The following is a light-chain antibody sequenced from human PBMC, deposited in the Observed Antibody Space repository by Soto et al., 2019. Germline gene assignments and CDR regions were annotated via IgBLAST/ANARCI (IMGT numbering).Light chain of an antibody. Sequence: EIAMTQSPATLSVSPGERATLSCRASQSVRSNLAWYQPKPGQAPRLLIYGASTRATGIPARFSGSGSGTEFTLTISSLQSEDFAVYYCQQYNNWPPYTFGQGTKLEIK. CDR3: QQYNNWPPYT. CDR2: GAS. V-gene: IGKV3-15*01. CDR1: QSVRSN. J-gene: IGKJ2*01.